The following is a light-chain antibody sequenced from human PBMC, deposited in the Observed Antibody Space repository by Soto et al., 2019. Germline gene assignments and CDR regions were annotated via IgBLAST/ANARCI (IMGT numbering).Light chain of an antibody. CDR2: DAS. V-gene: IGKV1-33*01. Sequence: DLQMTQSPSSLSASVGDRVTITCQASQDISNYLNWYQQKPGKAPKLLIYDASNLETGVPSRFSGSGSGTDFTFTISSLQPEDIATYYCQQFRGTFGQGTKVEIK. CDR1: QDISNY. CDR3: QQFRGT. J-gene: IGKJ1*01.